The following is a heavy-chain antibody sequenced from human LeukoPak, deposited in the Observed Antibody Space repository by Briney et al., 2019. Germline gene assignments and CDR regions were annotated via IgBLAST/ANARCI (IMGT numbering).Heavy chain of an antibody. D-gene: IGHD6-19*01. V-gene: IGHV1-69*06. CDR3: ARRVAVAGYYFDY. CDR2: IIPIFGTA. CDR1: GGTFSSYA. Sequence: SVKVSCKASGGTFSSYAISWVRQAPGQGLEWMGGIIPIFGTANYAQKFQGRVTITADKSTSTAYMELSSLRSEDTAVYYCARRVAVAGYYFDYWGQGTLVTVSS. J-gene: IGHJ4*02.